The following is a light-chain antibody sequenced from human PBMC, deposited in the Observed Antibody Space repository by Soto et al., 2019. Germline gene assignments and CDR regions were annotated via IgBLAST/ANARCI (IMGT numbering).Light chain of an antibody. CDR1: QSVINY. Sequence: EIVLTQSPATLSLSPGERATLSCRASQSVINYLAWYQQKPDQAPRLLIYDTSNRATGIPARFSGSGSGTDFTLIISSLEPEDFAVYYCQQRANWPLTFGGGTKVEIK. CDR2: DTS. V-gene: IGKV3-11*01. CDR3: QQRANWPLT. J-gene: IGKJ4*01.